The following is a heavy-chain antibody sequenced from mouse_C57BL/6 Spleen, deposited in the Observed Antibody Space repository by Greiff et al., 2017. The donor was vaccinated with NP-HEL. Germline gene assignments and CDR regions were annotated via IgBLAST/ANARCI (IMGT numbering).Heavy chain of an antibody. CDR2: ISSGSSTI. Sequence: DVQLVESGGGLVKPGGSLKLSCAASGFTFSDYGMHWVRQAPEKGLEWVAYISSGSSTIYYADTVKGRFTISRDNAKNTLFLQMTSLRSEDTAMYYCAITTVVASYWYFDVWGTGTTVTVSS. CDR3: AITTVVASYWYFDV. CDR1: GFTFSDYG. D-gene: IGHD1-1*01. V-gene: IGHV5-17*01. J-gene: IGHJ1*03.